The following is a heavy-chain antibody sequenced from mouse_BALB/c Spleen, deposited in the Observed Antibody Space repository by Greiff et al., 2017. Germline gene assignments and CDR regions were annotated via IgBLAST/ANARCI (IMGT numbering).Heavy chain of an antibody. CDR1: GFTFSSYS. CDR3: ARQGYGSSYSYFDY. J-gene: IGHJ2*01. V-gene: IGHV5-6*01. D-gene: IGHD1-1*01. Sequence: DVQLQESGGDLVKPGGSLKLSCAASGFTFSSYSMSWVRQTPDKRLEWVATISSGGSYTYYPDSVKGRFTISRDNAKNTLYLQMSSLKSEDTAMYYCARQGYGSSYSYFDYWGQGTTLTVSS. CDR2: ISSGGSYT.